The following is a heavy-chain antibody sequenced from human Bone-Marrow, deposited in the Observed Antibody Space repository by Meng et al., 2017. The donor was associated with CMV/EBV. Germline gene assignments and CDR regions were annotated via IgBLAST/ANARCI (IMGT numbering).Heavy chain of an antibody. J-gene: IGHJ4*02. CDR3: ARGRNTYDFWSGHADY. CDR2: MNTTSGNT. D-gene: IGHD3-3*01. CDR1: YTFTTYD. V-gene: IGHV1-8*03. Sequence: YTFTTYDINCVRQATGQELEWMGWMNTTSGNTGYAQKFQGRVTITRNTSISTAYMELSSLRSEDTAVYYCARGRNTYDFWSGHADYWGQGTLVTVSS.